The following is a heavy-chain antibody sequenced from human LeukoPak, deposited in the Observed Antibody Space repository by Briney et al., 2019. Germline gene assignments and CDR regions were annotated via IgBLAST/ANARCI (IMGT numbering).Heavy chain of an antibody. CDR3: ARDSSTQWELLGENWFDP. Sequence: ASVKVSCKASGYTFTSYYMHWVRQAPGQGLEWMGIINPSGGSTSYAQKFQGRVTMTRDMSTSTAYMELRSLRSDDTAVYYCARDSSTQWELLGENWFDPWGQGTLVTVSS. J-gene: IGHJ5*02. CDR1: GYTFTSYY. V-gene: IGHV1-46*01. D-gene: IGHD1-26*01. CDR2: INPSGGST.